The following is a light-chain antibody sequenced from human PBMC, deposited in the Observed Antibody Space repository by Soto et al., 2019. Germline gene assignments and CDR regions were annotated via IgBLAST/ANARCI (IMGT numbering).Light chain of an antibody. CDR2: DDS. Sequence: QSALTQPPSVSGSPGQRVTISCTGSSSNIEARYDVHWYQQLPGTAPKLLIFDDSIRPSGVPDRFSASTSGTSAFLAITGLQAEDEADYYCQSYDTSLRGSVFGGGTKLTVL. V-gene: IGLV1-40*01. J-gene: IGLJ3*02. CDR3: QSYDTSLRGSV. CDR1: SSNIEARYD.